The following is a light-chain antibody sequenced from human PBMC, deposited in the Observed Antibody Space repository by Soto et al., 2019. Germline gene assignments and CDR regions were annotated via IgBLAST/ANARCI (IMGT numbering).Light chain of an antibody. CDR1: QSVRSW. V-gene: IGKV1-5*01. CDR2: DAS. J-gene: IGKJ1*01. CDR3: QQYETFSGT. Sequence: DIQMTQSPSTLSASVGDRVTITCRASQSVRSWLAWYQQKPGRAPKFLIYDASSLESGVPSRFSGSGSGTEFTLTIASLQPDDFATYYCQQYETFSGTFGPGTKVE.